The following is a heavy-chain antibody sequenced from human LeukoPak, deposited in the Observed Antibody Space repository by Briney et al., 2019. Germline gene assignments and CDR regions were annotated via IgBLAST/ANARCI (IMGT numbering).Heavy chain of an antibody. CDR1: GFTFSSYG. J-gene: IGHJ5*02. CDR2: ISYDGSNK. Sequence: GGSLRLSCAASGFTFSSYGMHWVRQAPGKGLEWGAVISYDGSNKYYADSVKGRFTISRDNSKNTLYLQMNSLRAEDTAVYYCAKETVGRSPGGWFDPWGQGTLVTVSS. V-gene: IGHV3-30*18. CDR3: AKETVGRSPGGWFDP. D-gene: IGHD1-26*01.